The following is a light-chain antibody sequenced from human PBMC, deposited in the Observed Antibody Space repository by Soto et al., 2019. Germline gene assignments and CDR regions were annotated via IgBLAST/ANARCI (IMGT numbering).Light chain of an antibody. CDR3: CSYAGSSTWV. CDR2: EVS. J-gene: IGLJ3*02. V-gene: IGLV2-23*02. CDR1: SSDVGSYNL. Sequence: QSALTQPASVSGSPGHSITISCTGTSSDVGSYNLVSWYQQHPGKAPKLMIYEVSKRPSGVSNRFSGSKSGNTASLTISGLQAEDEADYYCCSYAGSSTWVFGGGTKVTVL.